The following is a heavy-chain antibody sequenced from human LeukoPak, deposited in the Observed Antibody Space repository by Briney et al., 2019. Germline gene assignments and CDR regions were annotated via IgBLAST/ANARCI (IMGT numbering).Heavy chain of an antibody. CDR1: GFTFSNYW. Sequence: PVGSLRLSCAASGFTFSNYWTHWVRQAPGKGQVWVSRINSDGSSRNYADSVKGRFTISRDNAKNPLYLQMSSLRAEDTAVYYCASASSHRIAAGGDYWGQGTLVTVSS. CDR2: INSDGSSR. V-gene: IGHV3-74*01. D-gene: IGHD6-13*01. CDR3: ASASSHRIAAGGDY. J-gene: IGHJ4*02.